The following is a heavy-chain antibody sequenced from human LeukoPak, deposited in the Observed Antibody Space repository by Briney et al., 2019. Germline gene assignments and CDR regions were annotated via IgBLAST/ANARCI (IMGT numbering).Heavy chain of an antibody. CDR2: IYHSGST. CDR1: GYSISSGYY. CDR3: ARDRDLSGGMDV. J-gene: IGHJ6*04. Sequence: SETLSLTCAVSGYSISSGYYWGWIRQPPGKRLECIGSIYHSGSTYYNPSLKSRVTISVDTSKNQFSLKLSSVTAADTAVYYCARDRDLSGGMDVWGKGTTVTVSS. D-gene: IGHD3-10*01. V-gene: IGHV4-38-2*02.